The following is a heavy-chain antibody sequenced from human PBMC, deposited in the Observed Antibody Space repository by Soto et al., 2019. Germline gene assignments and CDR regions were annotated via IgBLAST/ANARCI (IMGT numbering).Heavy chain of an antibody. D-gene: IGHD7-27*01. CDR1: GYTFTTYD. CDR2: MNPYNSNT. CDR3: ARGGDFDF. J-gene: IGHJ4*02. V-gene: IGHV1-8*01. Sequence: QVQLVQSRAEVKKPGASVKVSCKASGYTFTTYDINWVRQATGQGLEWMGWMNPYNSNTGYAQRFQGRVTLTWDTSISTAYMELSSLTSEDTAIYYCARGGDFDFWGQGTLVSVSS.